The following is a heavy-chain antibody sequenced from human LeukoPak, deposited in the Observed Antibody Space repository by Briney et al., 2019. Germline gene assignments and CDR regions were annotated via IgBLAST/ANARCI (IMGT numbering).Heavy chain of an antibody. CDR1: GFTFSSYA. CDR3: AKDAYYYGSGSPDYYYYGMDV. CDR2: ISGSGGST. Sequence: GGSLRLSCATSGFTFSSYAMSWVRQAPGKGLEWVSAISGSGGSTYYADSVKGRFTISRDNSKNTLYLQMDSLRAEDTAVYYCAKDAYYYGSGSPDYYYYGMDVWGQGTTVTVSS. D-gene: IGHD3-10*01. J-gene: IGHJ6*02. V-gene: IGHV3-23*01.